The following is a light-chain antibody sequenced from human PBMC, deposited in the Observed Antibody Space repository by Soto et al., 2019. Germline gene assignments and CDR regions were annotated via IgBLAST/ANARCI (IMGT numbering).Light chain of an antibody. CDR1: TGAVTSGLF. CDR2: DTA. J-gene: IGLJ2*01. Sequence: QAVVTQEPSLTVSPGGTVTLTCGSSTGAVTSGLFPYWFQQKPGQAPRTLIYDTANKHSWTPARFSGSLLWGKAALTLSGAQPEDEADYYCLLSYSGARVFGGGTKLTVL. V-gene: IGLV7-46*01. CDR3: LLSYSGARV.